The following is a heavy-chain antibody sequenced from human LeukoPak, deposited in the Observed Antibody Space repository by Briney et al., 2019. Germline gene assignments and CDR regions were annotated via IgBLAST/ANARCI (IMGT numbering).Heavy chain of an antibody. CDR2: SYPGDSAT. J-gene: IGHJ6*03. V-gene: IGHV5-51*01. CDR1: GYSFTNYW. D-gene: IGHD3-10*01. CDR3: AKGENFYYMDV. Sequence: GESLKISCKGSGYSFTNYWIGCLRRMPAKGLEWMGISYPGDSATRYSASFHGHVTVSVDKSISTAYPQSSSLKASDTAMYYCAKGENFYYMDVWGKGTTVTVSS.